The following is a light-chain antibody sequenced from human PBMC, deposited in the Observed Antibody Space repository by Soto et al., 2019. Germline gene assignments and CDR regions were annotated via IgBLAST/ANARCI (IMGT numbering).Light chain of an antibody. V-gene: IGKV3-20*01. CDR3: QQVSRYPLN. J-gene: IGKJ4*01. CDR1: HIVSSNY. Sequence: ELELNHSPGILSGSTTDIVTLFFRFSHIVSSNYLAWYQQKPGQAPRLLIYDASSRATGIPDRFSGGGSGTDFTLTISRLEPEDFAVYYCQQVSRYPLNLGGGTKVAIK. CDR2: DAS.